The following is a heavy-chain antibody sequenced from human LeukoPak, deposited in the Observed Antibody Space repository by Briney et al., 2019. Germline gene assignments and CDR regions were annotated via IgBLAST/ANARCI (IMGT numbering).Heavy chain of an antibody. Sequence: GRSLRLSCAASGFTFSSYGMHWVRQAPGKGLEWVAVIWYDGSNKYYADSVKGRFTISRDNSKNTLYLQMNSLRAEDTAVYHCARDTIAAAGTADYWGQGTLVTVSS. CDR2: IWYDGSNK. D-gene: IGHD6-13*01. CDR1: GFTFSSYG. V-gene: IGHV3-33*01. CDR3: ARDTIAAAGTADY. J-gene: IGHJ4*02.